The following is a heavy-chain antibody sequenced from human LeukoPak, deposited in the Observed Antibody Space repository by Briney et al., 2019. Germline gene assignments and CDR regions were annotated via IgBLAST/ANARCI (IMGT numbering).Heavy chain of an antibody. J-gene: IGHJ6*04. Sequence: GGSLRLSCAAFGFTFRSYEMNWVRQAPGKGLEWVSYISSGSGDTRKYADSVKGRFTISRDNAKNSLYLQMNSLRAEDTAIYYCAKTEKGSTGWPPQDYYYFGLHVWGKGTAVVVSS. CDR3: AKTEKGSTGWPPQDYYYFGLHV. V-gene: IGHV3-48*03. CDR1: GFTFRSYE. D-gene: IGHD6-19*01. CDR2: ISSGSGDTR.